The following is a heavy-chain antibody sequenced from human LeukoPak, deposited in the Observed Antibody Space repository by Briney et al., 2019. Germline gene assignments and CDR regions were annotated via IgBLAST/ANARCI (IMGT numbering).Heavy chain of an antibody. CDR3: AREAFSSGYYDDY. CDR2: IYYSGST. J-gene: IGHJ4*02. Sequence: SETLSLTCTVSGGSISSSSYYWGWIRQPPGKGLEWIGSIYYSGSTYYNPSLKSRVTISVDTSKNQFSLKLRSVTAADTAVYYCAREAFSSGYYDDYWGQGTLVTVSS. V-gene: IGHV4-39*07. D-gene: IGHD3-22*01. CDR1: GGSISSSSYY.